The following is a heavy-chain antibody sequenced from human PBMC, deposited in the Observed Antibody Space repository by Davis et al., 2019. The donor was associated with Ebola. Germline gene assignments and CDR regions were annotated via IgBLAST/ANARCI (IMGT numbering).Heavy chain of an antibody. J-gene: IGHJ4*02. Sequence: ESLKISCAVYGGSFSGYYWSWIRQPPGKGLEWIGEINHSGSTNYNPSLKSRVTISVDTSKKQFSLKLSSVTAADTAVYYCARRSNSPFDYWGQGTLVTVSS. CDR2: INHSGST. D-gene: IGHD6-6*01. CDR3: ARRSNSPFDY. V-gene: IGHV4-34*01. CDR1: GGSFSGYY.